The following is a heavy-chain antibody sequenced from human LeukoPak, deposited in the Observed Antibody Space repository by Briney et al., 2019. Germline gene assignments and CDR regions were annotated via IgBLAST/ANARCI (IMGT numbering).Heavy chain of an antibody. CDR3: ARGRLGGGNWFDP. CDR2: INHSGST. D-gene: IGHD3-16*01. CDR1: GGSFSGYY. V-gene: IGHV4-34*01. Sequence: PSETLSLTCAVYGGSFSGYYWSWIRQPPGKGLEWIGEINHSGSTNYNPSLKSRVTISVDTSKNQFSLKLSSVTAADTAVYYCARGRLGGGNWFDPWGQGTLVTVSS. J-gene: IGHJ5*02.